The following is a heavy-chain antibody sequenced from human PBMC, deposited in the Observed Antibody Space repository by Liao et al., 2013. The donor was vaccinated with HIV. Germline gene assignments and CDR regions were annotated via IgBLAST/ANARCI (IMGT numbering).Heavy chain of an antibody. CDR1: GGSISSYY. V-gene: IGHV4-4*07. J-gene: IGHJ4*02. Sequence: QVQLQESGSGLVKPSETLSLTCTVSGGSISSYYWSWIRQTTGKGLEWIGRIHTTGTTNYNSSLKSRVTMSVDTSKNQFSLKLSSVTAADTAVYYCARNRDIAARIGSPYYFDYWGQGTLVTVSS. D-gene: IGHD6-6*01. CDR3: ARNRDIAARIGSPYYFDY. CDR2: IHTTGTT.